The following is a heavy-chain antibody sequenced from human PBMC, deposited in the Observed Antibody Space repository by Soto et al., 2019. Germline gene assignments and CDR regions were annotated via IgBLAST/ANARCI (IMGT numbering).Heavy chain of an antibody. Sequence: PGGSLRLSCAASGFTFSSYGMHWVRQAPGKGLVWVAGINCDGSNKCNADSVKGRFTISRDNAKNTLYLQMNSLRAEDTAVYYSALYSSTSPSFWYWGQGALVTVSS. CDR1: GFTFSSYG. D-gene: IGHD2-2*01. CDR2: INCDGSNK. CDR3: ALYSSTSPSFWY. J-gene: IGHJ4*02. V-gene: IGHV3-33*03.